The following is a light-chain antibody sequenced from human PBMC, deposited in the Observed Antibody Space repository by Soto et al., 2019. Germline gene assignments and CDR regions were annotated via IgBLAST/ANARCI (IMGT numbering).Light chain of an antibody. CDR3: LQDHDYPRT. CDR1: QDISKD. J-gene: IGKJ1*01. CDR2: SAT. V-gene: IGKV1-6*01. Sequence: AIQMTQSPTSLSASVGDRVIITCRASQDISKDLGWYQQKPGKAPKFLFYSATSSQSGVLSTFSGSGFGTDFTLTISSLQPEDFATYYCLQDHDYPRTFGQGTKVDIK.